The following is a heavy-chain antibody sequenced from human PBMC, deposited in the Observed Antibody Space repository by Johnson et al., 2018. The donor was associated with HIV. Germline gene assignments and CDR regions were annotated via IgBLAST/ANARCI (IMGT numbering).Heavy chain of an antibody. J-gene: IGHJ3*02. CDR3: ARDRVGGTYDSFDI. CDR2: IYSSGGT. Sequence: EVQLVESGGGLVQPGGSLRLSCAASGFTVSSNYMSWVRQAPGKGLEWVSVIYSSGGTLYSDSVRGRFTVSRDNSKNTLYLQMNTLRVEDTAVYYCARDRVGGTYDSFDIWGQGTMVTVSS. V-gene: IGHV3-66*01. D-gene: IGHD1-26*01. CDR1: GFTVSSNY.